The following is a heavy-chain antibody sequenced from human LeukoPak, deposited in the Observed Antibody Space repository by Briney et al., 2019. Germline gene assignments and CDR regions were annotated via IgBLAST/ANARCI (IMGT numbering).Heavy chain of an antibody. Sequence: SETLSLTCTVSGDSISAYHWSWIRQPPGKGLEWIGYISYSGSTNYNPSLKSRVTISVDTSKNQFSLKVSSVTAADTAVYYCARLDYGDYVRTFDYWGQGTLVTVSS. CDR2: ISYSGST. J-gene: IGHJ4*02. V-gene: IGHV4-59*08. CDR1: GDSISAYH. CDR3: ARLDYGDYVRTFDY. D-gene: IGHD4-17*01.